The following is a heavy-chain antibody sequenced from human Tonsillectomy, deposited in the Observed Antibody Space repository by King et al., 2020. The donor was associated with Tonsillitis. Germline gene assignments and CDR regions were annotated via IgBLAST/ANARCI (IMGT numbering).Heavy chain of an antibody. CDR2: LSFDGSNK. CDR1: GFSFSSYA. V-gene: IGHV3-30*01. D-gene: IGHD6-13*01. Sequence: VQLVESGGGVVQPGRSLRLSCAASGFSFSSYAIHWVREAPGKGLEGVAVLSFDGSNKYYADSVKGRFTISRDNSKNTLYLQMNSPRAEDTAVYYCARDVIAADGYFDYWGQGTLVTVSS. J-gene: IGHJ4*02. CDR3: ARDVIAADGYFDY.